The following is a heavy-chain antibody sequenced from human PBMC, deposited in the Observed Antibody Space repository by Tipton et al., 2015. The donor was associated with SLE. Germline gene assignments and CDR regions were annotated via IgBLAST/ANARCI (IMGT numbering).Heavy chain of an antibody. V-gene: IGHV4-31*03. CDR1: GGSINSGGYY. J-gene: IGHJ4*02. CDR2: IYYTGTT. Sequence: TLSLTCTVSGGSINSGGYYWSWIRQHPGKGLAWIGYIYYTGTTFYNPSLNSRLTISVDTSKNQFSLKLSSVTAADMAIYYCARVDTIYSFDYWGQGALVTVSS. CDR3: ARVDTIYSFDY. D-gene: IGHD3/OR15-3a*01.